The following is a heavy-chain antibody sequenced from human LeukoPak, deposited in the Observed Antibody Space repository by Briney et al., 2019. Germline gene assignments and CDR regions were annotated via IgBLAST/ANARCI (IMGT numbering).Heavy chain of an antibody. D-gene: IGHD6-19*01. V-gene: IGHV3-48*04. J-gene: IGHJ4*02. CDR2: ISSSSSTI. CDR1: GFTFSSHS. CDR3: ARDPHGIAVAGTEIDY. Sequence: GGSQRLSCAASGFTFSSHSMNWVRQAPGKGLEWVSYISSSSSTIYYADSVKGRFTISRDNAKNSLYLQMNSLRAEDTAVYYCARDPHGIAVAGTEIDYWGQGTLVTVSS.